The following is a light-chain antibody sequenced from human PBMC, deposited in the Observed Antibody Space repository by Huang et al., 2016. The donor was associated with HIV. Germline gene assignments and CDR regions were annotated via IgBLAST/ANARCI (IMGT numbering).Light chain of an antibody. J-gene: IGKJ4*01. Sequence: VVLTQSPATLSLPPGQRATLSCRASQRVKTYLAWYQQKPGQAPRPLIYGASNRAPGIPSRFSGSGSGTAFTLTISSLEPEDSAIYYCQQRDNWLTFGGGTKVEI. CDR1: QRVKTY. CDR3: QQRDNWLT. CDR2: GAS. V-gene: IGKV3-11*01.